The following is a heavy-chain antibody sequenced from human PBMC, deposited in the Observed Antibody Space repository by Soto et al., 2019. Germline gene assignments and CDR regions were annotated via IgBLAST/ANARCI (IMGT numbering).Heavy chain of an antibody. J-gene: IGHJ6*02. V-gene: IGHV3-30*18. CDR3: AKPDDGDSPTFYYDYGMDV. CDR1: GFTFSSYG. CDR2: ISYDGSNK. Sequence: QVQLVESGGGVVQPGRSLRLSCAASGFTFSSYGMHWVRQAPGKGLEWVAVISYDGSNKYYADSVKGRLTISRDNSKNTLYLQMNSLRAEDTAVYYRAKPDDGDSPTFYYDYGMDVWGQGTTVTVSS. D-gene: IGHD4-17*01.